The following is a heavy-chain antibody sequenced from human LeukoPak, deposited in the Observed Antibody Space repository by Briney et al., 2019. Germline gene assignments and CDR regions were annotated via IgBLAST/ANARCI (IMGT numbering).Heavy chain of an antibody. CDR1: GYTFTSYG. CDR3: ARERASYGDYYGMDV. J-gene: IGHJ6*02. D-gene: IGHD5-18*01. Sequence: GASVKVSCKASGYTFTSYGISWVRQAPGQGLEWMGWISAYNGNTNYAQKLQGRVTMTTDTSTSTAYMELRSLRSDDTAVYYCARERASYGDYYGMDVWGQGTTVTVSS. CDR2: ISAYNGNT. V-gene: IGHV1-18*01.